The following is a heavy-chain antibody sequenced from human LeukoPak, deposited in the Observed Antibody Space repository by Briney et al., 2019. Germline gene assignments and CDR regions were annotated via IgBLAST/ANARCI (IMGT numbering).Heavy chain of an antibody. CDR2: IIPIFGTA. CDR3: ARVDSTSSGYFQH. D-gene: IGHD6-6*01. Sequence: SVKVSCKASGGTFSSYAISWVRQAPGQGLEWMGGIIPIFGTANYAQKFHGRVTITTDESTSTAYMELSSLRSEDTAFYYCARVDSTSSGYFQHWGQGTLVTVSS. V-gene: IGHV1-69*05. CDR1: GGTFSSYA. J-gene: IGHJ1*01.